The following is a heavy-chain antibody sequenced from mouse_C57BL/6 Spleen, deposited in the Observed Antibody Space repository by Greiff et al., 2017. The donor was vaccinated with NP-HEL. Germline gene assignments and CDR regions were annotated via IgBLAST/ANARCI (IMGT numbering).Heavy chain of an antibody. Sequence: QVQLQQSGAELVRPGASVTLSCKASGYTFSDYEMHWVKETPVHGLEWIGAIDPETGGTAYNQKFKGKAIMTADKSSSKAYMELRSLTSEDSAVYYCTKSPINHTGRPHFDYWGQGTTLTVSS. D-gene: IGHD6-1*01. CDR2: IDPETGGT. CDR1: GYTFSDYE. J-gene: IGHJ2*01. CDR3: TKSPINHTGRPHFDY. V-gene: IGHV1-15*01.